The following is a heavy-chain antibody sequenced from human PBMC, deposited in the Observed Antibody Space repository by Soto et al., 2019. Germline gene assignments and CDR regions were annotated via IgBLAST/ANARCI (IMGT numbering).Heavy chain of an antibody. Sequence: QVQLVESGGGVVQPGRSLRLSCAASGLTFSSYAMHWVRQAPGKGLEWVAVISYDGSNKYYADSVKGRFTISRDNSKNTLYLQMNSLRLEDTAVYYCARPLWRDDYNWGYFDLWGRGTLVTVSS. J-gene: IGHJ2*01. CDR3: ARPLWRDDYNWGYFDL. CDR2: ISYDGSNK. CDR1: GLTFSSYA. V-gene: IGHV3-30-3*01. D-gene: IGHD4-4*01.